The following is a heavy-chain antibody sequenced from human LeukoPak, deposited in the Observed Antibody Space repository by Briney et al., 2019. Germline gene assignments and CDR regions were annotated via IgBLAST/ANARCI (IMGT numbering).Heavy chain of an antibody. CDR2: IYYSGST. CDR3: ASSYGSGTPYYFDY. Sequence: PSQTLSLTCTVSGGSISSGDYYWSWIRQPPGKGLEWIGYIYYSGSTHYNPSLKSRVTISVDTSKNQFSLKLSSVTAADTAVYYCASSYGSGTPYYFDYWGQGTLVTVSS. J-gene: IGHJ4*02. V-gene: IGHV4-30-4*01. CDR1: GGSISSGDYY. D-gene: IGHD3-10*01.